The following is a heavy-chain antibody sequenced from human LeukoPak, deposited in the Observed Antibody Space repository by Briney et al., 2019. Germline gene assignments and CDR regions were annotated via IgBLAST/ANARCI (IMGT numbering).Heavy chain of an antibody. V-gene: IGHV3-21*01. Sequence: PGGSLRLSCAASGFTFSSYAMHWVRQAPGKGLEWVSSISSSSSYIYYADSVKGRFTISRDNAKNSLYLQMNSLRAEDTAVYYCAREVDKSIDYWGQGTLVTVSS. D-gene: IGHD3-22*01. CDR2: ISSSSSYI. CDR1: GFTFSSYA. J-gene: IGHJ4*02. CDR3: AREVDKSIDY.